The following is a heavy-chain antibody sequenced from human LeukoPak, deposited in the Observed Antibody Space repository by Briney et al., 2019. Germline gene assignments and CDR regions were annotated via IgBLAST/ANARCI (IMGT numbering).Heavy chain of an antibody. J-gene: IGHJ4*02. CDR2: ITSGSITT. V-gene: IGHV3-48*02. D-gene: IGHD3-10*01. CDR1: GFSFGTYA. Sequence: PGGSLRLSCAGSGFSFGTYAMSWVRQAPGKGLEWLSHITSGSITTHYADSVKGRFTVSRDNPENSLYLQMNSLRDEDTAVYYCARVEYYSGSYEDYWGQGTLVTVSS. CDR3: ARVEYYSGSYEDY.